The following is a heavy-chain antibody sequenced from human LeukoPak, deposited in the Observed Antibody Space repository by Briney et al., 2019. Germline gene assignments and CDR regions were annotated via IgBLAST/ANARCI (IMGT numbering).Heavy chain of an antibody. CDR2: IIPILGIA. Sequence: SVKVSCKASGGTFSSYAISWVRQAPGQGLEWMGRIIPILGIANYAQKFQGRVTITADKSTSTAYMELSSLRSEDTAVYYCASDYGGNSVLGYWGQGTLVTVSS. CDR1: GGTFSSYA. CDR3: ASDYGGNSVLGY. V-gene: IGHV1-69*04. J-gene: IGHJ4*02. D-gene: IGHD4-23*01.